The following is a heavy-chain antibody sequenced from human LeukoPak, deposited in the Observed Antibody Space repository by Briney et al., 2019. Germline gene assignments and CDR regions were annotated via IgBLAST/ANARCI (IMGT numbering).Heavy chain of an antibody. Sequence: ASVKVSCKASGYTFTGYYMHWVRQAPGQGLEWMGRINPNSGGTNYAQKFQGRVTMTRDTSISTAYMELSRLRSDDTAVYYCARVRTGLDAFDIWGQGTMVTVSS. CDR1: GYTFTGYY. J-gene: IGHJ3*02. CDR2: INPNSGGT. V-gene: IGHV1-2*06. CDR3: ARVRTGLDAFDI.